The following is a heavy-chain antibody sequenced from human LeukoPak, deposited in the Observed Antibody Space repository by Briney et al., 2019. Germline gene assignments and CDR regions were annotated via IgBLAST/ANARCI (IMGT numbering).Heavy chain of an antibody. V-gene: IGHV5-51*01. CDR2: IYPGDSDS. CDR1: GYSFTNYW. Sequence: GESLQISCQGSGYSFTNYWIGWVRQLPRRGLEWMGIIYPGDSDSRYSPSFEGQVTISADKSISTAYLQWSSLKASDNAMYFCANFHHFDDSGLNSFDIWGQGTMVTVSS. D-gene: IGHD3-22*01. J-gene: IGHJ3*02. CDR3: ANFHHFDDSGLNSFDI.